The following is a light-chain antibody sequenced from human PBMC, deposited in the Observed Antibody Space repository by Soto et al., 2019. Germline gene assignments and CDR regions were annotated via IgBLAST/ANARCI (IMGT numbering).Light chain of an antibody. CDR1: QGITNY. V-gene: IGKV1-17*03. CDR3: LQHNSNPRT. J-gene: IGKJ1*01. CDR2: AAS. Sequence: DIQMTQSPSSMSASVGDRVTITCRASQGITNYLAWYQQKPGKGPKLLIYAASTLQSGVPSRFSGSGSGTEFTLTISTLQPEDFATYYCLQHNSNPRTFGQGTKVEIK.